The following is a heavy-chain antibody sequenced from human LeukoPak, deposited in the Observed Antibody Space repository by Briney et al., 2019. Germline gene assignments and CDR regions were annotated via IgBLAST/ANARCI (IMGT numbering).Heavy chain of an antibody. J-gene: IGHJ5*02. CDR3: ARGGASSNWFDP. D-gene: IGHD4/OR15-4a*01. CDR1: GGSVSSGSYY. V-gene: IGHV4-61*01. Sequence: SETLSLTCTVSGGSVSSGSYYWSWIRQPPGKGLEWIGYIYYSGSTNYNPSLKSRVTISVDTSKNQLSLKLSSVTAADTAVYYCARGGASSNWFDPWGQGTLVTVSS. CDR2: IYYSGST.